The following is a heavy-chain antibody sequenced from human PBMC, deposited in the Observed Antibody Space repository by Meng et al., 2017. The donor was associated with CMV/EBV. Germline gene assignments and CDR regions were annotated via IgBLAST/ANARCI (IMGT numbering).Heavy chain of an antibody. J-gene: IGHJ6*02. Sequence: LRLSCTVSGGSVSSVSYSWSWIRQHPGKGLEWIGYIYYSGRTNYNHSLKSRVTISVDTSKNQVSLKLTSVTAADTAVYYGARESIVVGPAAIGGGYYYYGMDVWGQGTTVTVSS. CDR2: IYYSGRT. CDR1: GGSVSSVSYS. D-gene: IGHD2-2*02. V-gene: IGHV4-61*01. CDR3: ARESIVVGPAAIGGGYYYYGMDV.